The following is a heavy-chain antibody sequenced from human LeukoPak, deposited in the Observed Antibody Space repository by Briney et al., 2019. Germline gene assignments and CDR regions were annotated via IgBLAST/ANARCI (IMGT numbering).Heavy chain of an antibody. CDR3: AREFIYDSSGYFGY. CDR2: IYHSGST. V-gene: IGHV4-38-2*02. J-gene: IGHJ4*02. D-gene: IGHD3-22*01. CDR1: GYSISSGYY. Sequence: SETLSLTCTVSGYSISSGYYWGWIRQPPGKGLEWIGSIYHSGSTYYNPSLKSRVTISVDTSKNQFSLKLSSVTAADTAVYYCAREFIYDSSGYFGYWGQGTLVTVSS.